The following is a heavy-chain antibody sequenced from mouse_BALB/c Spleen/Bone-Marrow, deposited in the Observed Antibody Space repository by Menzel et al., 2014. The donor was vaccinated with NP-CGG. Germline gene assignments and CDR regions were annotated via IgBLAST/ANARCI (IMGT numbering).Heavy chain of an antibody. J-gene: IGHJ2*01. V-gene: IGHV1-26*01. CDR2: INPNNGDT. D-gene: IGHD3-3*01. CDR3: ARSRNFDY. CDR1: GYTFTDYY. Sequence: EVQLQQSGPELVKPGASVKMSCKASGYTFTDYYMKWVKQSHGKSFEWIGDINPNNGDTFYNQKFKVKATLTVDKSSSTAYMQLNSLTSEDSAVYYCARSRNFDYWGQGTTLTVSS.